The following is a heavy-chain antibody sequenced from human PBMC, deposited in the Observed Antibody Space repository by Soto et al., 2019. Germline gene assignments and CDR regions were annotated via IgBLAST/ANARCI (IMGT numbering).Heavy chain of an antibody. Sequence: EVQLVESGGGLVQPGRSLRLSCAASGFTFDDYAMHWVRQAPGKGLEWVSGISWNSGSIGYADSVKGRFTISRDNAKNSLYLQMNSRRAEDTALYFCAKDIRCSSNSCPDAFDIWGQGTMVTVSS. CDR1: GFTFDDYA. D-gene: IGHD2-2*01. CDR3: AKDIRCSSNSCPDAFDI. J-gene: IGHJ3*02. V-gene: IGHV3-9*01. CDR2: ISWNSGSI.